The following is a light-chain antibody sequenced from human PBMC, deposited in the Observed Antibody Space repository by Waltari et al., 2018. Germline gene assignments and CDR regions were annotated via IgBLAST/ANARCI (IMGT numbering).Light chain of an antibody. J-gene: IGKJ2*01. CDR3: QQYNSSPYT. CDR2: KAS. V-gene: IGKV1-5*03. Sequence: DIQMTQSPSTLSASVGASVPITCRASQSISSWLAWYQQKPGKAPKILIYKASSLESGVPSRFSGSGAGTEFTLTISSLQPDDFATYYCQQYNSSPYTFGQGTKLEIK. CDR1: QSISSW.